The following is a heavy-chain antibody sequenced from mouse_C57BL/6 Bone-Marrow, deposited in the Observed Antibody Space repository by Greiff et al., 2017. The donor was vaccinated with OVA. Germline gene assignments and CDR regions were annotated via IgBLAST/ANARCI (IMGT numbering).Heavy chain of an antibody. D-gene: IGHD3-2*02. CDR1: GFTFSNYW. CDR2: IRLKSDNYAT. CDR3: TVGWAWFAY. Sequence: DVKLQESGGGLVQPGGSMKLSCVASGFTFSNYWMNWVRQSPEKGLEWVAQIRLKSDNYATHYAESVKGRFTISRDDSKSSVYLQMNNLRAEDTGIYYCTVGWAWFAYWGQGTLVTVSA. J-gene: IGHJ3*01. V-gene: IGHV6-3*01.